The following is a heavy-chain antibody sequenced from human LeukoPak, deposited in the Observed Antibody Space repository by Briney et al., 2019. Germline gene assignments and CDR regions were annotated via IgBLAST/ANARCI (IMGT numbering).Heavy chain of an antibody. D-gene: IGHD6-6*01. Sequence: ASVKVSCKASGYTFTSYGFNWVRQAPGQGLEWMGWINPNSGGTNYAQKFQGRVTMTRDTSISTAYMELSRLRSDDTAVYYCAREKLAARRYYYYYMDVWGKGTTVTVSS. CDR3: AREKLAARRYYYYYMDV. V-gene: IGHV1-2*02. J-gene: IGHJ6*03. CDR1: GYTFTSYG. CDR2: INPNSGGT.